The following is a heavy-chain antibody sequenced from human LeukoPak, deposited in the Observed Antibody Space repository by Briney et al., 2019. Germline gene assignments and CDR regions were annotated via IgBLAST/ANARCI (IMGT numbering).Heavy chain of an antibody. CDR2: INPSGGST. CDR1: GYTFTSSY. CDR3: ARERTGPRGIFDY. V-gene: IGHV1-46*01. J-gene: IGHJ4*02. Sequence: ASVKVSCKASGYTFTSSYMHWVRQAPGQGLEWMGIINPSGGSTSYAQKFQGRVTMTRDMSTSTVYMELSSLRSEDTAVYYCARERTGPRGIFDYWGQGTLVTVSS. D-gene: IGHD2-8*02.